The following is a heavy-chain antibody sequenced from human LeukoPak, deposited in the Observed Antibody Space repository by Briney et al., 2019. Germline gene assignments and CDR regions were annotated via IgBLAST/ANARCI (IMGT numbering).Heavy chain of an antibody. CDR2: MNPNSGNT. CDR1: GYTFTSYD. D-gene: IGHD2-15*01. CDR3: TRGLVVLSATSWAFDI. J-gene: IGHJ3*02. V-gene: IGHV1-8*01. Sequence: ASVKVSCKASGYTFTSYDINWARQATGQGLEWVGWMNPNSGNTGYAQKFQARVSMTRNTSISTAYMELSSLRSEDTAVYYCTRGLVVLSATSWAFDIWGHGTMVTVSS.